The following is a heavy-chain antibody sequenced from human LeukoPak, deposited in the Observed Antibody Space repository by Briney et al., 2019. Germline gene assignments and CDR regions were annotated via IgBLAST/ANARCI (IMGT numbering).Heavy chain of an antibody. Sequence: ASVKVSCKASGYTFTSYYMHWVRQAPGQGLEWMGIINLSGGSTSYAQKFQGRVTMTRDTSTSTVYMELSSLRSEDTAVYYCARDNYDSSGYYYFDYWGQGTLVTVSS. D-gene: IGHD3-22*01. J-gene: IGHJ4*02. V-gene: IGHV1-46*01. CDR1: GYTFTSYY. CDR3: ARDNYDSSGYYYFDY. CDR2: INLSGGST.